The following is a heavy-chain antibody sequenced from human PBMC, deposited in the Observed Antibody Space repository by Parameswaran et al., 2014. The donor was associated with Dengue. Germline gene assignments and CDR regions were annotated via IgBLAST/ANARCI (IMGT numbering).Heavy chain of an antibody. D-gene: IGHD5-18*01. CDR3: VRQLQSYGWVTDK. V-gene: IGHV5-51*01. J-gene: IGHJ4*02. Sequence: VRQMPGKGLEWMGIIYPGNSDIKYSPSFEGQVTISADNSITTAYLQWSSLKASDTAVYYCVRQLQSYGWVTDKWGQGTPVTVSS. CDR2: IYPGNSDI.